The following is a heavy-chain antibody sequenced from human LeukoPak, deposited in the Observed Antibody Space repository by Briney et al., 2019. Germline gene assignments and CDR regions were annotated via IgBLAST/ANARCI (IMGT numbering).Heavy chain of an antibody. CDR2: IKEDGSEK. CDR1: GFTFSTYW. Sequence: GGSLRLSCSASGFTFSTYWMSWVRQAPGKGLEWVANIKEDGSEKNYADSVKGRFTISRDNAKNSLYLQMNSLRDEDTAVYYCARDGSGSYYKYFQHWGQGTLVTVSS. J-gene: IGHJ1*01. CDR3: ARDGSGSYYKYFQH. D-gene: IGHD3-10*01. V-gene: IGHV3-7*01.